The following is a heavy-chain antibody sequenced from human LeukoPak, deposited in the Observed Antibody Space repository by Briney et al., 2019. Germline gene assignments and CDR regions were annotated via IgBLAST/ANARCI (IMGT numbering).Heavy chain of an antibody. V-gene: IGHV3-23*01. D-gene: IGHD5-12*01. Sequence: GGSLRLSCAASGFTFSSYGMGWVRQAPGKGLEWVSLISGTAFSTYYADSVRGRFTISRDNSKNTLYLQMNSLRAEDTAVYYCAKDTGSGYDYFSYYFDYWGQGTLVTVSS. CDR3: AKDTGSGYDYFSYYFDY. J-gene: IGHJ4*02. CDR2: ISGTAFST. CDR1: GFTFSSYG.